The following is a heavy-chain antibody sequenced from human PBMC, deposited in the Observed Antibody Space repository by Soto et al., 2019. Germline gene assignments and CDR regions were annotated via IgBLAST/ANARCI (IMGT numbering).Heavy chain of an antibody. D-gene: IGHD2-21*01. CDR3: AKGSGDSCYNDMDV. J-gene: IGHJ6*02. V-gene: IGHV3-23*01. Sequence: EVQLLESGGDLVQPGGSLRLSCAASGLTFRRYGMHWVRQAPGKGLEWVSAISGGGGSTLYADSVKGRFTISRDNSKNTLYLQMNSLRAEDTAVYYCAKGSGDSCYNDMDVWGQGTTVTVSS. CDR1: GLTFRRYG. CDR2: ISGGGGST.